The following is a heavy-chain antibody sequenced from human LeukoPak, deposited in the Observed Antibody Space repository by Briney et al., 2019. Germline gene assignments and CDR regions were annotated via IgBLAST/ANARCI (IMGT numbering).Heavy chain of an antibody. V-gene: IGHV4-34*01. CDR1: GGSFSGYY. CDR3: ARRYLAYYYDSSGYSKLYYFDY. J-gene: IGHJ4*02. D-gene: IGHD3-22*01. Sequence: SETLSLTCAVYGGSFSGYYWSWIRQPPGKGLEWIGEINHSGSTNYNPSLKSRVTISVDTSKNQFPLKLSSVTAADTAVYYCARRYLAYYYDSSGYSKLYYFDYWGQGTLVTVSS. CDR2: INHSGST.